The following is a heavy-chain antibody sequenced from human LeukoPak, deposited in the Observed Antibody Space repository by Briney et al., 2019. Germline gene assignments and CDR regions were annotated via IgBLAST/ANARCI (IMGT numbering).Heavy chain of an antibody. J-gene: IGHJ4*02. V-gene: IGHV3-30-3*01. CDR1: GFTFSSYA. D-gene: IGHD1-20*01. CDR3: ARGRVITGTPLFDY. CDR2: ISYDGSNK. Sequence: GGSLRLSCAASGFTFSSYAMHWVRQAPGKGLEWVAVISYDGSNKYYADSVKGRFTISRDNSKNTLYLQMNSLRAEGTAVYYCARGRVITGTPLFDYWGQGTLVTVSS.